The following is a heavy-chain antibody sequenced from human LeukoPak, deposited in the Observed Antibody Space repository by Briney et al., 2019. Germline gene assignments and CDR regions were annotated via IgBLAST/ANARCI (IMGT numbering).Heavy chain of an antibody. V-gene: IGHV4-38-2*02. CDR3: ARRGTTGTRAFDI. CDR1: GYSISSGYY. D-gene: IGHD1-1*01. Sequence: PSETLSLTCTVSGYSISSGYYWGWIRQPPGKGLEWIGSICHSGSTYYNPSLKSRVTISVDTSKNQFSLKLSSVTAADTAVYYCARRGTTGTRAFDIWGQGTMVTVSS. J-gene: IGHJ3*02. CDR2: ICHSGST.